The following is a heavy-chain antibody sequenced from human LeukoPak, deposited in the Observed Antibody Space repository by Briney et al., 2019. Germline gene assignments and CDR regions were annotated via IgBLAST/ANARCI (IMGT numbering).Heavy chain of an antibody. CDR2: INPNSGGT. V-gene: IGHV1-2*02. J-gene: IGHJ4*02. CDR3: ARVRVAGIVVVITVFDY. D-gene: IGHD3-22*01. CDR1: GYTFTSYY. Sequence: ASVKVSCKASGYTFTSYYMHWVRQAPGQGLEWMGWINPNSGGTNYAQKFQGRVTMARDTSISTAYMELSRLRSDDTAVYYCARVRVAGIVVVITVFDYWGQGTLVTVSS.